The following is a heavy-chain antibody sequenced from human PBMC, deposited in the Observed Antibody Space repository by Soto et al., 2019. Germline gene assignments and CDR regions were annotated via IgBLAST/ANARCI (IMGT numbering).Heavy chain of an antibody. CDR3: AREREPRYDSSGYYPNYYYDYGMDV. CDR1: GYTFISSD. CDR2: MNPNSGNK. V-gene: IGHV1-8*01. J-gene: IGHJ6*02. Sequence: ASVKVSCKASGYTFISSDINWVRQATGQGLEWMGWMNPNSGNKGNAQKFQGRVTMTRKTSISTAYMELSSLRSEDTAVYYCAREREPRYDSSGYYPNYYYDYGMDVWGQGTTVTVSS. D-gene: IGHD3-22*01.